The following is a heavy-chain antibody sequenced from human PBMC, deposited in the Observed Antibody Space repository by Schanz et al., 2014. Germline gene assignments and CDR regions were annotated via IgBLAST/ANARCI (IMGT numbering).Heavy chain of an antibody. CDR2: MSYDGSIK. CDR3: AKESTHIDIVLVPTAIDY. Sequence: QVQLVESGGGVAQPGRSLRLSCAASGFTFSSYGMHRVRQAPGKGLEWVAAMSYDGSIKYYGDSVKGRFTISRDNSKNTLYLHMNTLRSEDTAVYYCAKESTHIDIVLVPTAIDYWGQGTLVTVSS. V-gene: IGHV3-30*18. CDR1: GFTFSSYG. J-gene: IGHJ4*02. D-gene: IGHD2-2*01.